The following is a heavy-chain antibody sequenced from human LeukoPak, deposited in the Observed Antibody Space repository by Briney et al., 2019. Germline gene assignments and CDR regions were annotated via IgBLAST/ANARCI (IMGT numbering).Heavy chain of an antibody. D-gene: IGHD5-24*01. Sequence: ASVKVSCKASGGTFSSYAISWVRQAPGQGLEWMGGIIPIFGTANYAQKFQGRVTITADKSTSTDYLELSSLRSEDTAVYYCARDNSVRDEAWWFNPWGQGTLATVSS. V-gene: IGHV1-69*06. J-gene: IGHJ5*02. CDR3: ARDNSVRDEAWWFNP. CDR2: IIPIFGTA. CDR1: GGTFSSYA.